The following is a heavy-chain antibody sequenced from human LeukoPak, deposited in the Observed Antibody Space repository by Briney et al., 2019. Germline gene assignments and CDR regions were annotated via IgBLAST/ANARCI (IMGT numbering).Heavy chain of an antibody. D-gene: IGHD6-19*01. CDR3: AKESDISGWYGVDY. Sequence: GGSLRLSCVASGFTFSSYSMNWVRQAPGKGLEWVSSISSSSSYIDYADSVKGRLTISRDNSKNTLSLQMNSLRAEDTAVYYCAKESDISGWYGVDYWGQGTLVTVSS. V-gene: IGHV3-21*04. J-gene: IGHJ4*02. CDR2: ISSSSSYI. CDR1: GFTFSSYS.